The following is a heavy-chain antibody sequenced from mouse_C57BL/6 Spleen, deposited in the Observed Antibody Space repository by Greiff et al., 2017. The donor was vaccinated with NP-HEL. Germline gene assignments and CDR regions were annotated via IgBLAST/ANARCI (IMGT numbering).Heavy chain of an antibody. V-gene: IGHV3-6*01. D-gene: IGHD2-4*01. CDR1: GYSITSGYY. CDR2: ISYDGSN. Sequence: DVQLVESGPGLVKPSQSLSLTCSVTGYSITSGYYWNWIRQFPGNKLEWMGYISYDGSNNYNPSLKNRISITRDTSKNQFFLKLNSVTTEDTATYYCARYYDYLDYWGQGTTLTVSS. CDR3: ARYYDYLDY. J-gene: IGHJ2*01.